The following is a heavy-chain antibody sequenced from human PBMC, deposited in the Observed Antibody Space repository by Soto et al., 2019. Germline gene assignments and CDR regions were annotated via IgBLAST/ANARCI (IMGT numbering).Heavy chain of an antibody. V-gene: IGHV4-59*08. CDR1: GGSISSYY. D-gene: IGHD5-12*01. CDR3: ARLLTGNDMTLYYFDY. J-gene: IGHJ4*02. CDR2: VYYTGKT. Sequence: SETLSLTCTVSGGSISSYYWSWIRQPPGKGLEWIGYVYYTGKTKYNPSLESRITLSIDMSKNQFSLNVSSVTATDTAVYFCARLLTGNDMTLYYFDYWGQGALVTVSS.